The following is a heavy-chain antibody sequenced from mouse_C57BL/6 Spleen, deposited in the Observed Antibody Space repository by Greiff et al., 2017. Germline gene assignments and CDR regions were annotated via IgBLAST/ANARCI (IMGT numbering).Heavy chain of an antibody. CDR2: ISSGSSTI. CDR3: ARSTAPYFDY. J-gene: IGHJ2*01. D-gene: IGHD1-2*01. Sequence: EVMLVDSGGGLVKPGGSLKLSCAASGFTFSDYGMHWVRQAPEKGLEWVAYISSGSSTIYYADTVKGRFTISRDNAKNTLFLQMTSLRSEDTAMYYCARSTAPYFDYWGQGTTLTVSS. CDR1: GFTFSDYG. V-gene: IGHV5-17*01.